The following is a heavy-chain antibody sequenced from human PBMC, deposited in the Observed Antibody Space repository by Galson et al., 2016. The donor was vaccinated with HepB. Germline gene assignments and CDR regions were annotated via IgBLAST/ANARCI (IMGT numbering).Heavy chain of an antibody. D-gene: IGHD1-26*01. Sequence: SVKVSCKASGYTFTEYDMNWVRQATGQGLEWMGWMNPNSGNRVYALKFQGRVTMTRDTSIKTAFMVLRDLRSEAPAVYFCVRGGVSGNFAWREAEHWGQGSLVTVSS. CDR2: MNPNSGNR. V-gene: IGHV1-8*01. J-gene: IGHJ4*02. CDR3: VRGGVSGNFAWREAEH. CDR1: GYTFTEYD.